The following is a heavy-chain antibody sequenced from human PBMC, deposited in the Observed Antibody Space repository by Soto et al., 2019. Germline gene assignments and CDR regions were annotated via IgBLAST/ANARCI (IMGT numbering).Heavy chain of an antibody. V-gene: IGHV3-74*01. CDR2: ISEDGRSR. D-gene: IGHD3-10*01. J-gene: IGHJ5*02. CDR3: TREIITVPSEVRWFAP. CDR1: GFTFSNYW. Sequence: EVQLVESGGGLVQPGGSLRLSCVASGFTFSNYWMHWVREVPGKGLMWLSRISEDGRSRRYADSVEGRFTILRDNAKSTLYLQMDSLGVEVTAMYHCTREIITVPSEVRWFAPWGQGTPVTVSS.